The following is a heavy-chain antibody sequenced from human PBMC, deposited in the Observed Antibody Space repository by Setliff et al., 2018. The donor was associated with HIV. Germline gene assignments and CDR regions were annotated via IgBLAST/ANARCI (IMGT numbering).Heavy chain of an antibody. D-gene: IGHD5-18*01. J-gene: IGHJ3*02. V-gene: IGHV4-59*01. Sequence: SETLSLTCTVSGGSISTYYWNWIRQPPGRGPEWIGYIFYSGSTDYNPSLKSRVTISVDTSKNQFSLNLSSVTAADTAVYYCARANSIKGYSYGPDAFAIWGQGTLVTVSS. CDR1: GGSISTYY. CDR3: ARANSIKGYSYGPDAFAI. CDR2: IFYSGST.